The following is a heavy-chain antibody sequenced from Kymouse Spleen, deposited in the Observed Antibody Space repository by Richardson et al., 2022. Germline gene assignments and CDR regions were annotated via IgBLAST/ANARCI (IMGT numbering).Heavy chain of an antibody. CDR2: INHSGST. CDR3: ARGLLWFGELLFYYYYGMDV. D-gene: IGHD3-10*01. V-gene: IGHV4-34*01. Sequence: QVQLQQWGAGLLKPSETLSLTCAVYGGSFSGYYWSWIRQPPGKGLEWIGEINHSGSTNYNPSLKSRVTISVDTSKNQFSLKLSSVTAADTAVYYCARGLLWFGELLFYYYYGMDVWGQGTTVTVSS. CDR1: GGSFSGYY. J-gene: IGHJ6*02.